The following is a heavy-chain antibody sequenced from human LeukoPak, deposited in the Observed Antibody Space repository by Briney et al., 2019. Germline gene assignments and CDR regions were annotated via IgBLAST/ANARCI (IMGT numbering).Heavy chain of an antibody. Sequence: PGGSLRLSCAASGFTFSSYAMHWVRQAPGKGLEYVSAISSNGGSTYYANSVKGRFTISRDNSKNTLYLQMGSLRVEDTAVYYCAKDRGMTTVNAYYFDYWGQGTLVTVSS. D-gene: IGHD4-17*01. CDR1: GFTFSSYA. V-gene: IGHV3-64*01. CDR3: AKDRGMTTVNAYYFDY. J-gene: IGHJ4*02. CDR2: ISSNGGST.